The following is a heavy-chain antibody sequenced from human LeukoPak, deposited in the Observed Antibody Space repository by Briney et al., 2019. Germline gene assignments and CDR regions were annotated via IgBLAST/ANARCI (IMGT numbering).Heavy chain of an antibody. V-gene: IGHV4-59*01. Sequence: PSETLSLTCSVSGGSISSYYWSWIRQPPGKGLEWIGYIYYSGSTNYNPSLKSRVTISVDTSKNQFSLKLSSVTAADTAVYYCARAPRDYYDSSGYNFDYWGQGTLVTVSS. J-gene: IGHJ4*02. D-gene: IGHD3-22*01. CDR1: GGSISSYY. CDR3: ARAPRDYYDSSGYNFDY. CDR2: IYYSGST.